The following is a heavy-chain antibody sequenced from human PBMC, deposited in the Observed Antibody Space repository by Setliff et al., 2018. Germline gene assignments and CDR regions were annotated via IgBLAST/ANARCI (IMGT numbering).Heavy chain of an antibody. CDR2: VSYDGSNK. J-gene: IGHJ3*02. D-gene: IGHD6-13*01. CDR3: VKEGIAATGTAFDI. Sequence: PGGSLRLSCAASGFTFSAYGMHWVRQAPGKGLEWVAVVSYDGSNKWYADSVKGRFTISGDNSKNTLYLQLNSLRPEDTAVYYCVKEGIAATGTAFDIWGQGNPGHRLL. V-gene: IGHV3-30*18. CDR1: GFTFSAYG.